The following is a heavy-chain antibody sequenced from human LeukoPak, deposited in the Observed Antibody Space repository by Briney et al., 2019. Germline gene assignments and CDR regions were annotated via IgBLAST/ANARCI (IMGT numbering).Heavy chain of an antibody. CDR3: AKAHLVGPTYCLEF. CDR2: ISEDGSSK. D-gene: IGHD1-26*01. Sequence: PGGSLSLSCAASGFTFNTYAMLWVRQAPGKGLEWVTVISEDGSSKHYADSVRGRCTISRDNSKNTLYLQMNSLRVEDTAVYYCAKAHLVGPTYCLEFWGQGALVTVSS. CDR1: GFTFNTYA. J-gene: IGHJ4*02. V-gene: IGHV3-30*18.